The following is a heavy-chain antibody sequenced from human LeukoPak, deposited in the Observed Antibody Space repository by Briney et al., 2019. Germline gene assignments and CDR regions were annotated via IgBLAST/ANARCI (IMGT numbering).Heavy chain of an antibody. V-gene: IGHV1-18*01. CDR2: ISAYNGNT. CDR1: GYTFTSYG. J-gene: IGHJ3*02. CDR3: ARCPNPVDTAMVFGFKLYAFDI. D-gene: IGHD5-18*01. Sequence: ASAKVSCKASGYTFTSYGISWVRQAPGQGLEWMGWISAYNGNTNYAQKLQGRVTMTTDTSTSTAYMEPRSLRSDDTAVYYCARCPNPVDTAMVFGFKLYAFDIWGQGTMVTVSS.